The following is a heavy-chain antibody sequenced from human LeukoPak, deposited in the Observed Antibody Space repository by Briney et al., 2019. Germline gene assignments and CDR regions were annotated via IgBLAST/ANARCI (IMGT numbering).Heavy chain of an antibody. V-gene: IGHV1-8*03. D-gene: IGHD4-11*01. J-gene: IGHJ5*02. CDR3: ARGRATVTTHWVDP. CDR2: MNPNSGNT. CDR1: GYPFSNYD. Sequence: GASVKVSCKASGYPFSNYDVNRVRQATGQGLEWMGWMNPNSGNTDYAQKFQGRATITRNTSIGTAYMELSSLRSEDTAVYYCARGRATVTTHWVDPWGQGTLVTVSS.